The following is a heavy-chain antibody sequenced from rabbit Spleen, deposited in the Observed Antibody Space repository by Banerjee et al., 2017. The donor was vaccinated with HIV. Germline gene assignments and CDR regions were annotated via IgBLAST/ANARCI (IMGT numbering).Heavy chain of an antibody. Sequence: QSVEESGGDLVKPGGTLTLTCTASGFSFSSSHYMCWVRQPPGKGLEWIATIYINPGRSYYATWVNGRFTISRTSSTTVTLQMTNLTAADTATYFCASDHYGVGVFSLWGPGTLVTVS. CDR3: ASDHYGVGVFSL. V-gene: IGHV1S40*01. CDR1: GFSFSSSHY. D-gene: IGHD2-1*01. J-gene: IGHJ4*01. CDR2: IYINPGRS.